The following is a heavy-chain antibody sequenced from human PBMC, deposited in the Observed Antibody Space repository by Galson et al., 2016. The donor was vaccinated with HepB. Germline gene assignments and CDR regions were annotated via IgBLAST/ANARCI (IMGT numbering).Heavy chain of an antibody. Sequence: SLRLSCAASGFTFKNAWMTWVRQALGRGLEWVGRIKDETQGATTDYAAPAKGRFTISRDDSANRVYLQMSGLQTDDTAFYYCVRRYPSHWDDAFEVWGQGTMVTVAS. CDR3: VRRYPSHWDDAFEV. CDR2: IKDETQGATT. CDR1: GFTFKNAW. V-gene: IGHV3-15*01. D-gene: IGHD7-27*01. J-gene: IGHJ3*01.